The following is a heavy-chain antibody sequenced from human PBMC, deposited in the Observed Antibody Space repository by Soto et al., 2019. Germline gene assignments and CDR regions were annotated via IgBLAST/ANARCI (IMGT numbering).Heavy chain of an antibody. D-gene: IGHD3-10*01. J-gene: IGHJ4*02. Sequence: GGSLRLSCAASGFTFDDYAMHWVRQAPGKGLEWVSGISWNSGSIGYADSVKGRFTISRDNAKNSLYLQMNSLRAEDTALYYCAKDSNGSGSYYRRGALFDYWGQGTLVTVSS. CDR1: GFTFDDYA. CDR3: AKDSNGSGSYYRRGALFDY. CDR2: ISWNSGSI. V-gene: IGHV3-9*01.